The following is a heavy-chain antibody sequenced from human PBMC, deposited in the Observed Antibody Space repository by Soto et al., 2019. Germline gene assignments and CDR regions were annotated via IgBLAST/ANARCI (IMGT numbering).Heavy chain of an antibody. J-gene: IGHJ6*02. V-gene: IGHV3-33*08. CDR2: IWYDGSNK. CDR3: ARSYCTNGVCYGDGMDV. CDR1: GFTLSNYA. D-gene: IGHD2-8*01. Sequence: GGSLRLSCAASGFTLSNYAMHWVRQAPGKGLEWVAIIWYDGSNKYYADSVKGRFTISRDNSKNTLYLQMNSLRAEDTAVYYCARSYCTNGVCYGDGMDVWGQGTTVTVSS.